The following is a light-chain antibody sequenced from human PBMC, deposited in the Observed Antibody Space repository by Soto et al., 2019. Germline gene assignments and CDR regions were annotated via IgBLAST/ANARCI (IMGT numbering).Light chain of an antibody. J-gene: IGKJ1*01. CDR2: GAY. Sequence: DIQMTQSPSSLSASVGDRVSITCRASQYIDDYVAWYQQKPGTPPKLLIFGAYILQSGVPSRFSGTGSGTEFILNISSLQPEDVATYYWKKYSKAPWTFGQGPKV. CDR3: KKYSKAPWT. V-gene: IGKV1-27*01. CDR1: QYIDDY.